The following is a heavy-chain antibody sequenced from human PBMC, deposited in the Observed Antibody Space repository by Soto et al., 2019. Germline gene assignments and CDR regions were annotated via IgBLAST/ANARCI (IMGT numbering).Heavy chain of an antibody. CDR3: ARTRNYYGMDV. CDR2: IYYSGST. Sequence: TLSLTCTVSGGSISSGDYYWSWIRQPPGKGLEWIGYIYYSGSTYYNPSLKSRVTISVDTSKNQFSLKLSSVTAADTAVYYCARTRNYYGMDVWGQGTTVTVSS. J-gene: IGHJ6*02. CDR1: GGSISSGDYY. V-gene: IGHV4-30-4*01.